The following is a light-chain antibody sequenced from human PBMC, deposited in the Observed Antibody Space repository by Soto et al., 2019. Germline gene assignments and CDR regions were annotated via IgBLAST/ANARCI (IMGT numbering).Light chain of an antibody. J-gene: IGLJ1*01. V-gene: IGLV2-14*03. CDR3: SSYTTSSTRV. Sequence: QSVLTQPASVSGSPGQSIAITCTGTNSDVGAFNYVSWYQQHPDKAPKLMIYEVSNRPSGVSNRFSGSKSVNTATLTISGLQTEDEADYYCSSYTTSSTRVFGTGTKATVL. CDR1: NSDVGAFNY. CDR2: EVS.